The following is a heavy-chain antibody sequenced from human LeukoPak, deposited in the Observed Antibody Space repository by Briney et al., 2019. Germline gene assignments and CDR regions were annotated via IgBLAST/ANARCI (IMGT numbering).Heavy chain of an antibody. D-gene: IGHD3-22*01. V-gene: IGHV3-23*01. CDR1: GFTFSSCA. Sequence: GGSLRLSCAASGFTFSSCAMSRVRQAPGKGLEWVSTISGGSSRAYNAESVKGRFTISRDNSKNTLYLQMTSLRAEDTAIYYCAEVPYDSYRGVFDYWGQGTLVTVSS. J-gene: IGHJ4*02. CDR3: AEVPYDSYRGVFDY. CDR2: ISGGSSRA.